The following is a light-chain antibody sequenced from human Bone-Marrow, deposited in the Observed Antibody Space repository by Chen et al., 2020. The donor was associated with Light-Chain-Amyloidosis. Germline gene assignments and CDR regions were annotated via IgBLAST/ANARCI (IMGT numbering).Light chain of an antibody. CDR1: SSDVGGDNH. V-gene: IGLV2-14*01. Sequence: QSALTQPASVSGSPGRSITISCTGTSSDVGGDNHVSWYQQHPDQAPKLMIYEVTNRPSWVPDRFSGSKSDNTASLTISGLQTEDEADYFCSSYTITNTLVFGSGTRVTVL. J-gene: IGLJ1*01. CDR3: SSYTITNTLV. CDR2: EVT.